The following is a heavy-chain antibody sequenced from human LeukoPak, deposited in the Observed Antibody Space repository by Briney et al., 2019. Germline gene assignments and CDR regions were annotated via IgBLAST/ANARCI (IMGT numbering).Heavy chain of an antibody. CDR2: ISVYHGNT. CDR3: AREGYCSGGTCYSTMNWFDP. CDR1: RYRFTSYL. J-gene: IGHJ5*02. V-gene: IGHV1-18*01. D-gene: IGHD2-15*01. Sequence: SVNVSCKASRYRFTSYLITWVRQAPGQGLEGMGWISVYHGNTNYAKKLQGRVTLTTDKSTSTAYMELRSLRSDDTAVYYCAREGYCSGGTCYSTMNWFDPWGQGTLVTVSS.